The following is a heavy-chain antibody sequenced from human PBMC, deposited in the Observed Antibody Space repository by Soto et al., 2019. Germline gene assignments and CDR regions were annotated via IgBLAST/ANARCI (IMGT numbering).Heavy chain of an antibody. J-gene: IGHJ4*02. Sequence: EVQLVQSGGGLVQPGWSLRISCVGSGFTFTDFYMNWVRQAPGKGLEWVANIRPDGSETNYVESVKGRFTTSRDNAKNSLFLQTNSLTADDTSVYYCAGWGGHDYNYWGQGILVTVSS. D-gene: IGHD4-4*01. V-gene: IGHV3-7*03. CDR3: AGWGGHDYNY. CDR2: IRPDGSET. CDR1: GFTFTDFY.